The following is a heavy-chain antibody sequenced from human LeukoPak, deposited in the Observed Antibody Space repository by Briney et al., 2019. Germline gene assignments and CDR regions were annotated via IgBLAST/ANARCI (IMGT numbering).Heavy chain of an antibody. J-gene: IGHJ6*02. CDR1: GGTFSSYA. Sequence: SVKVSCKASGGTFSSYAISWVRQVPGQGLEWMGGIIPIFGTANYAQKFQGRVTITADESTSTAYMELSSLRSEDTAVYYCARGGYYGSGSYYPTSQSYGPQEAYYGMDVWGQGTTVTVSS. D-gene: IGHD3-10*01. CDR2: IIPIFGTA. CDR3: ARGGYYGSGSYYPTSQSYGPQEAYYGMDV. V-gene: IGHV1-69*01.